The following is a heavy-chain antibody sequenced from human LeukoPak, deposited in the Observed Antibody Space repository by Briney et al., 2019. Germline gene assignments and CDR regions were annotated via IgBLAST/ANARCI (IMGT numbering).Heavy chain of an antibody. CDR2: IIPIFGTA. CDR1: GGTFSSYA. J-gene: IGHJ5*02. V-gene: IGHV1-69*13. Sequence: GASVKVSCKASGGTFSSYAISWVRQAPGQGLEWMGGIIPIFGTANYAQKFQGRVTITADESTSTAYMELSSLRSEDTAVYYCATVPEGAPWWFDPWGQGTLVTVSS. D-gene: IGHD1-1*01. CDR3: ATVPEGAPWWFDP.